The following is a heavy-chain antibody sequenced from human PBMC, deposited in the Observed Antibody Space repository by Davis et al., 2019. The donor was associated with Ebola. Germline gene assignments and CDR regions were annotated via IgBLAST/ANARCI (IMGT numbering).Heavy chain of an antibody. V-gene: IGHV4-30-4*01. CDR2: IYYTGST. J-gene: IGHJ4*02. Sequence: SETLSLTCTVSRGSIISGGHYWSWIRQHPGKGLEWIGYIYYTGSTYYNPSLKSRLAMSVDTSKNQFSLKLSSVTAADTAVYYCARIVLDGFDYWGQGTLVTVSS. CDR1: RGSIISGGHY. D-gene: IGHD2-8*02. CDR3: ARIVLDGFDY.